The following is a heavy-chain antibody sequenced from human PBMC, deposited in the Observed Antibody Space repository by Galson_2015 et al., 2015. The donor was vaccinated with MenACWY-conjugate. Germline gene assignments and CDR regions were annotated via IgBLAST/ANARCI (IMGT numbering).Heavy chain of an antibody. D-gene: IGHD1-20*01. CDR2: ISTGGDT. Sequence: SLRLSCAASGFTFSNYDMHWVRDARGKGLEWVSGISTGGDTYYSGSVKGRFTISRENAQNSLYLQMDNLRPGDTAVYYCVRGFLSRDKWNGLGLDVWGTWTTSAVSS. CDR3: VRGFLSRDKWNGLGLDV. V-gene: IGHV3-13*01. J-gene: IGHJ6*04. CDR1: GFTFSNYD.